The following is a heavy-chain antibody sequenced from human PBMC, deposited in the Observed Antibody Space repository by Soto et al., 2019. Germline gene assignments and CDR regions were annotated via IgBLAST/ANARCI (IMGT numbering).Heavy chain of an antibody. J-gene: IGHJ6*03. D-gene: IGHD1-1*01. Sequence: GGSLRLSCAASGFTFSSYWMHWVRQAPGKGLVWVSRINSDGSSTSYADSVKGRFTISRDNAKNTLYLQMNSLRAEDTAVYYCARGPLDYYYMDVWGKGPTVTVSS. CDR1: GFTFSSYW. V-gene: IGHV3-74*01. CDR3: ARGPLDYYYMDV. CDR2: INSDGSST.